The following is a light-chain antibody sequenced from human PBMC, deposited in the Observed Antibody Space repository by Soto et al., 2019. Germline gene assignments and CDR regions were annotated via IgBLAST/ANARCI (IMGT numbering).Light chain of an antibody. CDR1: QSVSSN. Sequence: EIVMTQSPATLSASPGERATLSCRASQSVSSNLAWYQQKPGQAPRLLIYGASTRATAIPARFGGSRCGTEFTRTISSRQGEDVAVYCCEQYNNWPRTFGQGTKVEI. CDR3: EQYNNWPRT. V-gene: IGKV3-15*01. CDR2: GAS. J-gene: IGKJ1*01.